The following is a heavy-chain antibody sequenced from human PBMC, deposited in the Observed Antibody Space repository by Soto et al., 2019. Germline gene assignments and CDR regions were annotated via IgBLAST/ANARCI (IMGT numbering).Heavy chain of an antibody. D-gene: IGHD2-2*01. CDR1: GYTFTSYC. Sequence: ASVKVSCKASGYTFTSYCISWVRQAPGQGLEWMGWISASNGNTNYAQILQGRVTMTTDTSTSTAYLELRSLRSDDTAVYYCARVEAAMSGHWFDPWGQGTLVTVSS. J-gene: IGHJ5*02. CDR2: ISASNGNT. CDR3: ARVEAAMSGHWFDP. V-gene: IGHV1-18*01.